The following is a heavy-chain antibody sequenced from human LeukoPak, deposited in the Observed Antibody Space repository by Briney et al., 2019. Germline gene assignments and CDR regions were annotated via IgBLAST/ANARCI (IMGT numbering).Heavy chain of an antibody. D-gene: IGHD3-22*01. J-gene: IGHJ4*02. CDR3: VKDISGFYFGADY. CDR1: GFTFEDYA. V-gene: IGHV3-9*01. Sequence: GGSLRLSCAASGFTFEDYAMHWVRQPPGKGLEWVSGISWNSGNIGYADSVKGRFTISRDNAKRSLYLQMDSLRVEDTALYYCVKDISGFYFGADYWGQGTLVTVSS. CDR2: ISWNSGNI.